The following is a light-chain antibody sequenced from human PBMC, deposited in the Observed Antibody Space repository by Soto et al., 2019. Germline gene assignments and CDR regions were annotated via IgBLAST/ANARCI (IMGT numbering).Light chain of an antibody. Sequence: EIVLTQSPGTLSLSPGQGATLSCRASQHISSTFLAWYQQKPGQAPRLLIFAASSRATGIPDRFSGSASGTDFTLSISRLEPEDSAVYYCQQYGRSPRMFGQGTKVDIK. V-gene: IGKV3-20*01. CDR1: QHISSTF. J-gene: IGKJ1*01. CDR2: AAS. CDR3: QQYGRSPRM.